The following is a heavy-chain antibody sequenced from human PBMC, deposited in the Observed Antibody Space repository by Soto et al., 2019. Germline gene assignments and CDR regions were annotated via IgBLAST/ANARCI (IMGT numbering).Heavy chain of an antibody. CDR3: AKEGYSSGWYRYNWFDP. J-gene: IGHJ5*02. V-gene: IGHV3-30*18. CDR1: GFTFSSYG. CDR2: ISYDGSNK. Sequence: QVQLVESGGGVVQPGRSLRLSCAASGFTFSSYGMHWVRQAPGKGLEWVAVISYDGSNKYYADSVKGRFTISRDNSKNTLYLQMNSLRAEDTAMYYCAKEGYSSGWYRYNWFDPWGQGTLVTVSS. D-gene: IGHD6-19*01.